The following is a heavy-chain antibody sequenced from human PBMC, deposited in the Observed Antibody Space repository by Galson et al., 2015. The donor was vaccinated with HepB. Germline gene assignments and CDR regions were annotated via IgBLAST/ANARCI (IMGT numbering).Heavy chain of an antibody. CDR3: ARDIGDYGEPAGFDY. CDR2: IYYSGST. J-gene: IGHJ4*02. D-gene: IGHD4-17*01. Sequence: LSLTCTVSGGSMSSYYWSWIRQPPGKGLEWIGYIYYSGSTNYNPSLKSRVTISVDTSKNQFSLKLSSVTAADTAVYYCARDIGDYGEPAGFDYWGQGTLVTVSS. V-gene: IGHV4-59*01. CDR1: GGSMSSYY.